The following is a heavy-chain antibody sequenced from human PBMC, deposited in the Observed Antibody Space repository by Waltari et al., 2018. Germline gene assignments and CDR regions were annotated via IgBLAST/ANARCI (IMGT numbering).Heavy chain of an antibody. CDR3: AKGHPGIAAAGYFNS. D-gene: IGHD6-13*01. Sequence: EMQLVETGDGLVQQGGSLRLYCAASGFKFSGNAMSWVRKAPGKELELVSFISGSGGSTNYADSVKGRFTISRDNSRNMVFLQMNSLKADDTAVYYCAKGHPGIAAAGYFNSWGQGSLVIVSS. CDR1: GFKFSGNA. J-gene: IGHJ4*02. V-gene: IGHV3-23*04. CDR2: ISGSGGST.